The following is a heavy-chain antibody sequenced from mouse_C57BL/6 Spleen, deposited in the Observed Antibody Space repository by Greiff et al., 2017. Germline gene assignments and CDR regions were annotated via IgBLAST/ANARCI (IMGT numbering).Heavy chain of an antibody. Sequence: VKLMESGPGLVAPSQSLSITCTVSGFSLTSYGVDWVRQSPGKGLEWLGVIWGVGSTNYNSALKSGLSISKDNSKSQVFLKMNSLQTDDTAMYYCATRYGNSYAMDYWGQGTSVTVSS. V-gene: IGHV2-6*01. D-gene: IGHD2-1*01. CDR1: GFSLTSYG. CDR3: ATRYGNSYAMDY. CDR2: IWGVGST. J-gene: IGHJ4*01.